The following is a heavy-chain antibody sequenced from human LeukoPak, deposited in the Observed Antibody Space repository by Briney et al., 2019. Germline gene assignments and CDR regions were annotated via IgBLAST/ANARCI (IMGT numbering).Heavy chain of an antibody. CDR1: GFTFSSYS. CDR3: ARDYCSGGRCYSVDY. CDR2: ITSSSSSI. Sequence: GGSLRLSCAASGFTFSSYSLNWFRQAPGKGLEWGSYITSSSSSIYYADSVKGRFTISRDNDKNSLYLQMSSLRAEDTAMYYCARDYCSGGRCYSVDYWGQGTLVTVSS. V-gene: IGHV3-48*04. D-gene: IGHD2-15*01. J-gene: IGHJ4*02.